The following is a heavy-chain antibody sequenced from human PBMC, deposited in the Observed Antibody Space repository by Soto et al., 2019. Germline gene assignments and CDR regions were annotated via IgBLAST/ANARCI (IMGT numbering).Heavy chain of an antibody. CDR1: GYTFTSYG. CDR3: ARGGFYDSSGARNYSYYGMNV. D-gene: IGHD3-22*01. CDR2: ISAYDGYT. V-gene: IGHV1-18*01. J-gene: IGHJ6*02. Sequence: ASVKVSCKASGYTFTSYGINWVRQAPGQGLEWLGWISAYDGYTNYAQILQGRVSMTTDTSTKTAYMELRSLRSDDTAMYYCARGGFYDSSGARNYSYYGMNVWGQGTTVTVSS.